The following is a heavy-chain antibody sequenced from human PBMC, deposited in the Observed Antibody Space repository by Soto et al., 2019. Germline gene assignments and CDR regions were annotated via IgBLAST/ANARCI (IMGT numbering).Heavy chain of an antibody. CDR3: ARSYCGGDCYSDSYYYYYYGMDV. J-gene: IGHJ6*02. CDR1: GYSFTSYW. CDR2: IYPGDSDT. V-gene: IGHV5-51*01. D-gene: IGHD2-21*02. Sequence: GESLKISCKGSGYSFTSYWIGWVRQMPGKGLEWMGIIYPGDSDTRYSPSFQGQVTISADKSISTAYLQWSSLKASDTAMYYCARSYCGGDCYSDSYYYYYYGMDVWGQGTTVTSP.